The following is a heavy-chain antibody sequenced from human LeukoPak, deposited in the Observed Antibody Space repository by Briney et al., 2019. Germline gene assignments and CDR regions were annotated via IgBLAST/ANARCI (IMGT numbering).Heavy chain of an antibody. D-gene: IGHD6-13*01. V-gene: IGHV1-2*02. CDR1: GYTFTGYY. Sequence: ASVKVSCKASGYTFTGYYMHWVRQAPGQGLEWMGWINPNSGGTNYAQKFQGRVTMTRDTSISTAYMELSRLRSDDTAVYYCARGGVAAAGSIPFDPWGQGTLVTVSS. CDR3: ARGGVAAAGSIPFDP. J-gene: IGHJ5*02. CDR2: INPNSGGT.